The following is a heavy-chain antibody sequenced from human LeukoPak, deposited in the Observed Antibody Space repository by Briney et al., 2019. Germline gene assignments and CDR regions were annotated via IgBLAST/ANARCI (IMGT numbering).Heavy chain of an antibody. CDR1: GYTFTSYD. CDR2: INPNSGGT. V-gene: IGHV1-2*02. CDR3: ARDAAGYSYGCDFDY. J-gene: IGHJ4*02. D-gene: IGHD5-18*01. Sequence: ASVKVSCKASGYTFTSYDINWVRQATGQGLEWMGWINPNSGGTNYAQKFQGRVTMTRDTSISTAYMELSRLRSDDTAVYYCARDAAGYSYGCDFDYWGQGTLVTVSS.